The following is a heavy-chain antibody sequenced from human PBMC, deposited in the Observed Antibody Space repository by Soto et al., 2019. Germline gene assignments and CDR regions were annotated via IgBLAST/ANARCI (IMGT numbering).Heavy chain of an antibody. V-gene: IGHV3-23*01. CDR3: AKDPLPTMIVVAGRYYFDY. J-gene: IGHJ4*02. CDR1: GFTFSSYA. CDR2: ISGSGDTT. D-gene: IGHD3-22*01. Sequence: EVQLLQSGGGLVQPGGSLRLSCAASGFTFSSYAMTWVRQPPGKGLEWVSAISGSGDTTYYADSVKGRFTTSRDNSKNTLFLQMNSPRAEDTAVYYCAKDPLPTMIVVAGRYYFDYWGQGTLVTVSS.